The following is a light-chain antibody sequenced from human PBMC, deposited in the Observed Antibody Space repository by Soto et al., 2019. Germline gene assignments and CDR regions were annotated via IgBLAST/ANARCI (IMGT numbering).Light chain of an antibody. J-gene: IGLJ3*02. Sequence: QSALTQPASVSGSPGQSITISCTGTSSDVGAYNYVSWYQQHPGKAPILMIYELTNRPSGVSNRFSGSKSGNTASLTISGLQTGDEANYYSRSLTRSNPWVFGGGPKVPAL. CDR1: SSDVGAYNY. CDR2: ELT. V-gene: IGLV2-14*03. CDR3: RSLTRSNPWV.